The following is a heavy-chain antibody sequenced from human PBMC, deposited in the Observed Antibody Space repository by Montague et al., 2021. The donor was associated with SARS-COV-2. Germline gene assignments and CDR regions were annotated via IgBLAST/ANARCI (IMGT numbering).Heavy chain of an antibody. J-gene: IGHJ6*02. Sequence: PALVKPTQTLTLTCTFSGFSLSTSGMCVSWIRQPPGKALEWLARIDWDDDKYYSTSLKTRLTIPEDTSKNQVVLTMTNMDPVDTATYYLALERIQLWFGDYDYGMDVWGQGTTVTVSS. CDR1: GFSLSTSGMC. V-gene: IGHV2-70*11. CDR3: ALERIQLWFGDYDYGMDV. D-gene: IGHD5-18*01. CDR2: IDWDDDK.